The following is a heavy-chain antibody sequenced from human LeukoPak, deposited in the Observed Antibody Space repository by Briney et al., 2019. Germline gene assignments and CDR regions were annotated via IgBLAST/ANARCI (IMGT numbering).Heavy chain of an antibody. D-gene: IGHD6-19*01. V-gene: IGHV3-30-3*01. J-gene: IGHJ4*02. CDR3: AREGLVVY. CDR1: GFTFSSYA. Sequence: GGSLRLSCAASGFTFSSYAMHRVRQAPGKGLEWVAVISYDGSNKYYADSVKGRFTISRDNSKNTLYLQMNSLRAEDTAVYYCAREGLVVYWGQGTLVTVSS. CDR2: ISYDGSNK.